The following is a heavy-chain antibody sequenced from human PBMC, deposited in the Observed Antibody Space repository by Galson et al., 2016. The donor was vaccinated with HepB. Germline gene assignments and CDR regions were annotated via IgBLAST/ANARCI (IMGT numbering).Heavy chain of an antibody. CDR3: AKEGCYYDCSGCGFDY. CDR1: GFTFSRYG. J-gene: IGHJ4*02. CDR2: ISYDGSNK. D-gene: IGHD3-22*01. V-gene: IGHV3-30*18. Sequence: SLRLSCAVSGFTFSRYGMYWVRQAPAKGLEWVALISYDGSNKYYADSVKGRFTISRDNSKNTLYLQMNSLRAEDTAVYYCAKEGCYYDCSGCGFDYWGQGTLVTVSS.